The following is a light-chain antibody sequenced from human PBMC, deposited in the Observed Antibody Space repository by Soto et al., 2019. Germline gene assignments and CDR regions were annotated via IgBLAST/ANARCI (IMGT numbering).Light chain of an antibody. CDR2: DAS. Sequence: EIVLTQSPDTLSLSPGERATLSCRASQSVSNTYLAWYQQKPGQAPRLLIYDASSRATGIPDRFSGSGSGTDFTLTISRLEPEDFAVYYCQQYNTWHRTFGQGTKVDIK. J-gene: IGKJ1*01. V-gene: IGKV3D-20*02. CDR3: QQYNTWHRT. CDR1: QSVSNTY.